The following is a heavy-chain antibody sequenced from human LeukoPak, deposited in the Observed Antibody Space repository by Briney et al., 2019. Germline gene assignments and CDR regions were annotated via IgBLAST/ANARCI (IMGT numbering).Heavy chain of an antibody. CDR1: GFTFSSYA. D-gene: IGHD3-3*01. CDR2: ISGSGGST. CDR3: VGTNYDFWSGYYLPRFDY. J-gene: IGHJ4*02. Sequence: GGSLRLSRAASGFTFSSYAMSWVRQAPGKGLEWVSAISGSGGSTYYADSVKGRFTISRDNSKNTLYLQMNSLRAEDTAVYYCVGTNYDFWSGYYLPRFDYWGQGTLVTVSS. V-gene: IGHV3-23*01.